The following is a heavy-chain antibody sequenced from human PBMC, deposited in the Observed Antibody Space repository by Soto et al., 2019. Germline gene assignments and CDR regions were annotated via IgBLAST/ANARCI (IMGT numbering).Heavy chain of an antibody. D-gene: IGHD2-2*02. J-gene: IGHJ6*02. V-gene: IGHV4-34*01. CDR1: GGSFSGYY. Sequence: LSLTCAVYGGSFSGYYWSWIRQPPGKGLEWIGEINHSGSTNYNPSLKSRVTISVDTSKNQFSLKLSSVTAAGTAVYYCARGRILYCSSTSCYILGYYYGMDVWGQGTTVTVSS. CDR2: INHSGST. CDR3: ARGRILYCSSTSCYILGYYYGMDV.